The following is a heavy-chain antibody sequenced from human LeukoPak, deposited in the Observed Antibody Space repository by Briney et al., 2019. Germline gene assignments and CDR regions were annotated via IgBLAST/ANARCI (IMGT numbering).Heavy chain of an antibody. J-gene: IGHJ4*02. D-gene: IGHD6-13*01. CDR2: INPNSGGT. CDR1: GDTFTGYY. V-gene: IGHV1-2*02. Sequence: ASVKVSCKASGDTFTGYYMHWVRQAPGQGLEWMGWINPNSGGTNYAQKFQGRVTMTRDTSISTAYMELSRLRSDDTAAYYCARDPPGIAAAGYDYWGQGTLVIVSS. CDR3: ARDPPGIAAAGYDY.